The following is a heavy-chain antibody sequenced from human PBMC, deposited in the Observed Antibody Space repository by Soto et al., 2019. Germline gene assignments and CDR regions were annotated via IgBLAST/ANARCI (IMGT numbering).Heavy chain of an antibody. CDR3: AKEFNMYYLDF. CDR1: GLILDGYA. J-gene: IGHJ4*02. V-gene: IGHV3-9*01. Sequence: FLRLPYAASGLILDGYAIHWGRQAPGKGLEWASGISWNGVSIAYADSVKGRFTISRDSAKNSLYLQMNNLRAEDTALYFCAKEFNMYYLDFWGLGTLVTVSS. D-gene: IGHD3-10*02. CDR2: ISWNGVSI.